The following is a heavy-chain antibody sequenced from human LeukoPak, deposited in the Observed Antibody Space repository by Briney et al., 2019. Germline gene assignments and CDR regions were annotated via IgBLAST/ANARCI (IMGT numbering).Heavy chain of an antibody. CDR1: GGTFSSYA. Sequence: ASVKVSCKASGGTFSSYAISWVRQAPGQGLEWMGGIIPIFGTANYAQKFQGRVTITADESTSTAYMELSSLRSDDTAVYYCARVRPGDYYDSSGYWGWFDPWGQGTLVTVSS. V-gene: IGHV1-69*13. J-gene: IGHJ5*02. CDR2: IIPIFGTA. D-gene: IGHD3-22*01. CDR3: ARVRPGDYYDSSGYWGWFDP.